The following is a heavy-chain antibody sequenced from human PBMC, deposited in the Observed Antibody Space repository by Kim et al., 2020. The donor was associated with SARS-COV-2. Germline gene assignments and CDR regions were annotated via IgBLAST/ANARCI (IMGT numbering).Heavy chain of an antibody. J-gene: IGHJ3*02. Sequence: VKGRFTISRDNAKNTLFLQMNSLRAEDTAVYYCARDLRCSGGSCFRAFDIWGQGTMVTVSS. V-gene: IGHV3-74*01. CDR3: ARDLRCSGGSCFRAFDI. D-gene: IGHD2-15*01.